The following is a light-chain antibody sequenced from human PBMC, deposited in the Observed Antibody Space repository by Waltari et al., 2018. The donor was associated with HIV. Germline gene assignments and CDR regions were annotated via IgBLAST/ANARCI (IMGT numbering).Light chain of an antibody. CDR1: QSVSSN. Sequence: EIVMTKSPATLSVSPGERATLSCRASQSVSSNLAWYQQKPGQAPRLLIYGASTRATGIPARFGGSGSGTEFTLTISSLQSEDFAVYYCQQFNNWPYTFGQGTKLEIK. J-gene: IGKJ2*01. CDR3: QQFNNWPYT. CDR2: GAS. V-gene: IGKV3-15*01.